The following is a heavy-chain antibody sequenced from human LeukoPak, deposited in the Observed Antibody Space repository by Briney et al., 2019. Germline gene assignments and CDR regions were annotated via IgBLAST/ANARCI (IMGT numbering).Heavy chain of an antibody. D-gene: IGHD4-23*01. V-gene: IGHV1-46*01. J-gene: IGHJ4*02. CDR1: GYTFTSYY. CDR2: INPSGGST. Sequence: ASVKVSCKASGYTFTSYYMHWVRQAPGQGLEWMGIINPSGGSTSYAQKFQGRVTMTGDTSTSTVYMELSSLRSEDTAVYYCARDQPHGGHFDYWGQGTLVTVSS. CDR3: ARDQPHGGHFDY.